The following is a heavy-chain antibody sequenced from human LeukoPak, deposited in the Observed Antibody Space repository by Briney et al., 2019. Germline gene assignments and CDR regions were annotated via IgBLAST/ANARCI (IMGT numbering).Heavy chain of an antibody. V-gene: IGHV4-34*01. D-gene: IGHD1-1*01. CDR3: AENPGEHNPHFDY. CDR2: INHSGST. CDR1: GGSFSGYY. Sequence: SETLSLTCAVYGGSFSGYYWSWIRQPPGKGLEWIGEINHSGSTNYNPSLKSRVTISVDTSKNQFSLKLSSVTAADTAVYYCAENPGEHNPHFDYWGQGTLVTVSS. J-gene: IGHJ4*02.